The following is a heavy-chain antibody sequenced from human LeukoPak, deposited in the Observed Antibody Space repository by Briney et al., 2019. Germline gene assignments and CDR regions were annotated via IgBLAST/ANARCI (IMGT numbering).Heavy chain of an antibody. D-gene: IGHD2-21*02. CDR2: INPTGGST. Sequence: GASVKVSCKASGYTFTSYYMHWVRQAPGEGLEWMGIINPTGGSTSYAQKFQGRVTMTRDTSTSTVYMELSSLGSEDTAVYYCARDHYHKIHSVMVTAPDYWGQGTLVIVSS. J-gene: IGHJ4*02. CDR1: GYTFTSYY. V-gene: IGHV1-46*01. CDR3: ARDHYHKIHSVMVTAPDY.